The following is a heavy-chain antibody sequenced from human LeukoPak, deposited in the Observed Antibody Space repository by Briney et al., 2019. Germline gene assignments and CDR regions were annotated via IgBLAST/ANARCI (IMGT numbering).Heavy chain of an antibody. V-gene: IGHV4-34*01. CDR1: GGSFSGYY. Sequence: SETLSLTCAVYGGSFSGYYWNWIRQPPGKGLEWIGEVNHGGSTNYNPSLKSRVTISIDTSKNQFSLKLSSVTAADTAVYYCARDYVGVAGTFDYWGQGTLVTVSS. CDR3: ARDYVGVAGTFDY. J-gene: IGHJ4*02. D-gene: IGHD6-19*01. CDR2: VNHGGST.